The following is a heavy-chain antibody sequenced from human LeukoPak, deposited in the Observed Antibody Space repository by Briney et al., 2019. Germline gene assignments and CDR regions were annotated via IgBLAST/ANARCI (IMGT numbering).Heavy chain of an antibody. D-gene: IGHD1-26*01. V-gene: IGHV4-34*01. CDR2: INHSGST. Sequence: GSLRLSCAAYGFTFSSYWMSWVRQPPGKGLEWIGEINHSGSTNYNPSLKSRVTISVDTSKNQFSLKLSSVTAADTAVYYCAREMSGSYYGYYYYMDVWGKGTTVTVSS. J-gene: IGHJ6*03. CDR3: AREMSGSYYGYYYYMDV. CDR1: GFTFSSYW.